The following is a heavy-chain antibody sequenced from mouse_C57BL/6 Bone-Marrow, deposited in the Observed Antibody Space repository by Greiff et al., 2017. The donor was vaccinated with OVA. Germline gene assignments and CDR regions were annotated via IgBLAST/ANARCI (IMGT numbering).Heavy chain of an antibody. Sequence: VQLMESGPELFKPGASVQISCNASGYTFTDFYINWVKQRTGQGLEWIGWIFPGSGSTYYNEKFKGKATLTVDKSSSTAYMLLSSLTSEDSAVYFCAREGRAYAMDYWGQGTSVTVSS. CDR3: AREGRAYAMDY. J-gene: IGHJ4*01. V-gene: IGHV1-75*01. CDR1: GYTFTDFY. CDR2: IFPGSGST. D-gene: IGHD3-3*01.